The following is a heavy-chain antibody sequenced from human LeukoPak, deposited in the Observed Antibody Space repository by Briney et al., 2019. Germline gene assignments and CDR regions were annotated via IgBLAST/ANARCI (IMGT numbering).Heavy chain of an antibody. D-gene: IGHD6-25*01. Sequence: GGSLRLSCVASGFIFNNYRMTWVRQAPGKGLEWVANIKQDGSEKQYVDSVKGRFAISRDNAKKSLYLQINTLRAEDTAVYYCVRGPHIAATSYWGQGTLVTVSS. CDR3: VRGPHIAATSY. CDR1: GFIFNNYR. CDR2: IKQDGSEK. V-gene: IGHV3-7*03. J-gene: IGHJ4*02.